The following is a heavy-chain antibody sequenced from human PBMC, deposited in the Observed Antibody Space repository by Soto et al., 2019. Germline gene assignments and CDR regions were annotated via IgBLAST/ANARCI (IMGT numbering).Heavy chain of an antibody. CDR2: ISSSSNYI. J-gene: IGHJ5*01. CDR3: ARDRGNDYVGGNYPPGRHFAS. Sequence: EVQLVESGGGLAKPGGSLRLSCAASGFTFRGYSMNWVRQAPGKGLEWVSSISSSSNYIYYADSVKGRFTISRDNAKNSLYLQMSGLRAEDTAVYYCARDRGNDYVGGNYPPGRHFASWGQGTLVTVSS. D-gene: IGHD3-16*02. V-gene: IGHV3-21*01. CDR1: GFTFRGYS.